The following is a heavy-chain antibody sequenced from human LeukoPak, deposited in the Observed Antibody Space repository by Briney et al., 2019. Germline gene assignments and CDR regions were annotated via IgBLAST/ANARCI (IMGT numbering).Heavy chain of an antibody. CDR3: ARELVGFSWFDP. D-gene: IGHD6-6*01. CDR2: IYYSGST. Sequence: SETLSLTCTVSGGSVSSGSYYWSWIRQPPGKGLEWIGYIYYSGSTNYNPFLKSRVTISVDTSKNQFSLKLSSVTAADTAVYYCARELVGFSWFDPWGQGTLVTVSS. V-gene: IGHV4-61*01. CDR1: GGSVSSGSYY. J-gene: IGHJ5*02.